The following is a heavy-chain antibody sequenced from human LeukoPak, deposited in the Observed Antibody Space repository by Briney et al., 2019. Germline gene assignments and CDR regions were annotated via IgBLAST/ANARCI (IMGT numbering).Heavy chain of an antibody. D-gene: IGHD3-10*01. Sequence: GASLRLSCAASGFTFSSYWMHWVRQAPGKGLVWVSRINSDGSSTSYADSVKGRYTISRDNAKNTLYLQMNSLRAEDTAVYYCARAERVRGVILFTKTQYGMDVWGQGTTVTVSS. CDR2: INSDGSST. CDR3: ARAERVRGVILFTKTQYGMDV. J-gene: IGHJ6*02. CDR1: GFTFSSYW. V-gene: IGHV3-74*01.